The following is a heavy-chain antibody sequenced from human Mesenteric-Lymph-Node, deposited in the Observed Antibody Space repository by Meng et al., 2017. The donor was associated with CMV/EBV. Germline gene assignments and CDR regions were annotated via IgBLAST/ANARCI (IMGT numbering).Heavy chain of an antibody. CDR3: ARGNPGYYFDY. J-gene: IGHJ4*02. CDR1: GFTFSSYS. CDR2: ISSSSSYI. D-gene: IGHD1-14*01. Sequence: GGSLRLSCAASGFTFSSYSMNWVRQAPGKGLEWVSSISSSSSYIYYADSVKGRFTISRDNAKNSLFLQMNSLGADDTAVYFCARGNPGYYFDYWGQGTLVTVSS. V-gene: IGHV3-21*01.